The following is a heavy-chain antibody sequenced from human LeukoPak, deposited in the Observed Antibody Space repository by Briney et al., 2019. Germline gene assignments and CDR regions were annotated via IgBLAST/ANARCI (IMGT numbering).Heavy chain of an antibody. CDR1: GLTFSDYY. CDR2: ISSSGSTI. V-gene: IGHV3-11*04. D-gene: IGHD4-23*01. CDR3: ATDWGPGGYSREYYYYGMDV. J-gene: IGHJ6*02. Sequence: GGSLRLSCAASGLTFSDYYMSWIRQAPGKGLEWVSYISSSGSTIYYADSVKGRFTIPRDNTKKTLYLQMNSLGAEDTAVYYCATDWGPGGYSREYYYYGMDVWGQGTTVTVSS.